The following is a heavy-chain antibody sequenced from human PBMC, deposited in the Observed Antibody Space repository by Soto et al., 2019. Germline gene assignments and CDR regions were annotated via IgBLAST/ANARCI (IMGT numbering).Heavy chain of an antibody. Sequence: PGGSLRLSCAASGFTFSSYSMNWVRQAPGKGLEWVSSISSSSSYIYYADSVKGRFTISRDNAKNSLYLQMNSLRAEDTAVYYCAREGIAAARTYFDYWGQGTLVTVSS. J-gene: IGHJ4*02. V-gene: IGHV3-21*01. CDR1: GFTFSSYS. CDR3: AREGIAAARTYFDY. D-gene: IGHD6-13*01. CDR2: ISSSSSYI.